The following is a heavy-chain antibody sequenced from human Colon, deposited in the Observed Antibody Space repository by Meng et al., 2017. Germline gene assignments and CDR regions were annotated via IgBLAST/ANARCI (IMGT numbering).Heavy chain of an antibody. D-gene: IGHD5-12*01. CDR1: NGFITSSAYY. V-gene: IGHV4-39*07. Sequence: SETLSLTCTVSNGFITSSAYYWGWIRQSPGKGLEWIGSIFYSGGTYYNPSLKSRVTISVDTPKNQFFLGLTSVTAADTAQYYCARVYSGYESRHYFDYWGQGTLVTVSS. CDR3: ARVYSGYESRHYFDY. CDR2: IFYSGGT. J-gene: IGHJ4*02.